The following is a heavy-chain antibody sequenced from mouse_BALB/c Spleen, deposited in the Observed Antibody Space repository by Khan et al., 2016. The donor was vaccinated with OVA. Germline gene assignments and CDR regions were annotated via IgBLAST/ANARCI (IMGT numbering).Heavy chain of an antibody. D-gene: IGHD3-3*01. CDR2: ISTYNGDA. CDR1: GYTFTDYS. J-gene: IGHJ3*01. CDR3: ARGGRFAY. V-gene: IGHV1S137*01. Sequence: QVQLQQSGAELVRPGVSVKISCKGSGYTFTDYSMHWVKQSHAKSLEWIGGISTYNGDADYNQKFKGKATMTVDKSSSTAYMELTRLTSEDSANYYCARGGRFAYWGQGTLVTVSA.